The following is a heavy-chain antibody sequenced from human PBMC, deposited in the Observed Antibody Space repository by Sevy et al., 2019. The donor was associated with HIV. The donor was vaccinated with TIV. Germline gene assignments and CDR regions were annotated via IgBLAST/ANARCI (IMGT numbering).Heavy chain of an antibody. Sequence: SETLSLTCTVSGGSISSYYWSWIRQPAGKGLEWIGRIYTSGSTNYNPSLKSRVTMSVDTSKNKFSLKLSSVTAADTAVYYCARDIHCSSTSCYGRIAFDIWGQGTMVTVSS. CDR2: IYTSGST. CDR1: GGSISSYY. D-gene: IGHD2-2*01. CDR3: ARDIHCSSTSCYGRIAFDI. J-gene: IGHJ3*02. V-gene: IGHV4-4*07.